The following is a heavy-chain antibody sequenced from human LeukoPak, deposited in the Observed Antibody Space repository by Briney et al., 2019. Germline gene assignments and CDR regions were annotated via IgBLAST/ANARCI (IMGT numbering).Heavy chain of an antibody. Sequence: GASVKVSCKASGGTFSSYTISWVRQAPGQGLEWMGGIIPIFGTANYAQKFQGRVTITADGSTSTAYMYLSSLRSEDTAVYYCARGRCVGSTNCYYFDSWGQGTLVTVSS. CDR3: ARGRCVGSTNCYYFDS. D-gene: IGHD2-2*01. CDR1: GGTFSSYT. J-gene: IGHJ4*02. V-gene: IGHV1-69*13. CDR2: IIPIFGTA.